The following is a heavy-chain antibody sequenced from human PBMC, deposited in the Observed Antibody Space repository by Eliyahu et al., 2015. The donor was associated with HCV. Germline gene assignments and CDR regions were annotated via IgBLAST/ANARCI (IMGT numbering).Heavy chain of an antibody. CDR1: GFTFXXYG. D-gene: IGHD2-8*01. Sequence: QVQLVDSGGGVVQPGRSLRLSCAASGFTFXXYGXHWVRQSPGKGLEWVAVIWYDGRDKLYADSVKGRFTISRDNSKNTVDLQMNSLRAEDTAVYYCARGAKYCSNGVCHPDYFDYWGQGTLVTVSS. CDR3: ARGAKYCSNGVCHPDYFDY. CDR2: IWYDGRDK. J-gene: IGHJ4*02. V-gene: IGHV3-33*01.